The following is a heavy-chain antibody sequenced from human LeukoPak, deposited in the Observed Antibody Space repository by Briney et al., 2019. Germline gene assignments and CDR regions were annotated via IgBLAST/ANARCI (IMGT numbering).Heavy chain of an antibody. J-gene: IGHJ4*02. CDR1: GYTFTSYG. Sequence: ASVKVSCKAFGYTFTSYGISWVRQAPGQGLEWMGWISAYNGNTNYAQKLQGRVTMTTDTSTSTAYMELRSLRSDDTAVYYCASTRDDSFFYYYFDYWGQGTLVTVSS. CDR3: ASTRDDSFFYYYFDY. D-gene: IGHD1-1*01. CDR2: ISAYNGNT. V-gene: IGHV1-18*01.